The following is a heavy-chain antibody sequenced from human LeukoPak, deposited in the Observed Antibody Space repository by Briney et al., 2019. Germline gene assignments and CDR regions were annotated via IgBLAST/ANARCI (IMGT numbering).Heavy chain of an antibody. CDR2: INSNSGYI. CDR3: ARGPWDYYDSSNYRTFDY. J-gene: IGHJ4*02. V-gene: IGHV3-21*01. D-gene: IGHD3-22*01. Sequence: GGSLRLSCAASGFTFDDYAMHWVRQAPGKGLEWVSAINSNSGYIYYADSVKGRFTISRDNARNSLYLQMYTLRVEDTAVYYCARGPWDYYDSSNYRTFDYWGQGTLVTVSS. CDR1: GFTFDDYA.